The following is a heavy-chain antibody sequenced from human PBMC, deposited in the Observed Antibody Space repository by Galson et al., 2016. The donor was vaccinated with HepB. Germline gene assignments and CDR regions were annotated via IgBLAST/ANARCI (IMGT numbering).Heavy chain of an antibody. D-gene: IGHD4-11*01. CDR1: GGSINTDGSNNIYY. CDR2: LYATGST. Sequence: SETLSLTCTVSGGSINTDGSNNIYYWSWIRQSAGKGLEWIGRLYATGSTVYNPSLRSRVTMSIDTAKNQVSLRLTSVTAADTAVYYCARASTALFDYWGQGILVTVSS. CDR3: ARASTALFDY. J-gene: IGHJ4*02. V-gene: IGHV4-4*07.